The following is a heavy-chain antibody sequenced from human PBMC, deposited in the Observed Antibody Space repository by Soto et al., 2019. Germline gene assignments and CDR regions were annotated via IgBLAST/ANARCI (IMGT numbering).Heavy chain of an antibody. CDR1: GYTFTSYG. CDR2: ISAYNGNT. Sequence: ASVKVSCKASGYTFTSYGISWVRQAPGQGLEWMGWISAYNGNTNYAQKLQGRVTTTTDTSTSTAYKELRSLRSDDTAVYYCARDLGGSYNPRPFDYWGQGTLVTVSS. J-gene: IGHJ4*02. CDR3: ARDLGGSYNPRPFDY. D-gene: IGHD1-26*01. V-gene: IGHV1-18*04.